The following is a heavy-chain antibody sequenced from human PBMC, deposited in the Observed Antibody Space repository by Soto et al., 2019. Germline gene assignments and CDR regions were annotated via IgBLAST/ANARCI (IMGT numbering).Heavy chain of an antibody. CDR2: ISAYNGNT. D-gene: IGHD3-9*01. V-gene: IGHV1-18*01. J-gene: IGHJ4*02. CDR3: ARDSGGLRYFDWLLWLDY. Sequence: LEWMGWISAYNGNTNYAQKLQGRVTMTTDTSTSTAYMELRSLRSDDTAVYYCARDSGGLRYFDWLLWLDYWGQGTLVTVSS.